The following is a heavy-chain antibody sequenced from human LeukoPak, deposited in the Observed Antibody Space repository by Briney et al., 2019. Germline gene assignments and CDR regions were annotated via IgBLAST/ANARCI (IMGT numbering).Heavy chain of an antibody. Sequence: ASVKVSCKASAYTFTIYYIHWVRQAPGQGLEWMGIINPSGGSTSYAQKFQGRVTLTRDMSTSTVYMELSSLRSEDTAVYYCARATPHDYGDYGIDYWGQGTLVTVSS. CDR3: ARATPHDYGDYGIDY. D-gene: IGHD4-17*01. V-gene: IGHV1-46*01. CDR2: INPSGGST. J-gene: IGHJ4*02. CDR1: AYTFTIYY.